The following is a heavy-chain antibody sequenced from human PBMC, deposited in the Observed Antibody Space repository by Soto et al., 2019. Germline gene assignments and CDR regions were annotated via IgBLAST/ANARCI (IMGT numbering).Heavy chain of an antibody. CDR1: GFTFSSYI. J-gene: IGHJ4*02. Sequence: EVQLVESGGGLVQPGGSLRLSCAASGFTFSSYIMHWVRQTPGKGLVWVSRTDGSTTTYADSVRGRFTISRDNAKNTLYLQMNSLSAEDTAVYYCARDREWVIFDSWGQGTLVTVSS. CDR2: TDGSTT. D-gene: IGHD3-3*01. CDR3: ARDREWVIFDS. V-gene: IGHV3-74*01.